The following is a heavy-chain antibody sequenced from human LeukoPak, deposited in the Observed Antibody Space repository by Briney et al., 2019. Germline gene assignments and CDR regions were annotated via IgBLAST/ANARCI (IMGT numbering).Heavy chain of an antibody. V-gene: IGHV4-30-4*01. CDR1: GGSISSGDYY. CDR3: ARGSPGYSGYPLDY. CDR2: IYYSGST. Sequence: SETLSLTCTVSGGSISSGDYYWSWIRQPPGKGLEWIGYIYYSGSTYYNPSLKSRVTISVDTSKNQFSLKLSSVTAADTAVYYCARGSPGYSGYPLDYWGQGTLVTVSS. J-gene: IGHJ4*02. D-gene: IGHD5-12*01.